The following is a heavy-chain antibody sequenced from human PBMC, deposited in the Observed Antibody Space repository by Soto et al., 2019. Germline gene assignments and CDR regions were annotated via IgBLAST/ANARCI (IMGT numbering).Heavy chain of an antibody. CDR2: IYYSGST. V-gene: IGHV4-31*03. CDR3: ARDRVPNYYFDY. Sequence: PSETLSLTCTVSGGSISSGGYYWSWIRQHPGKGLEWIGYIYYSGSTYYNPSLKSRVTISVDTSKNQFSLKLSSVTAADTAVYYCARDRVPNYYFDYWGQGTLVTVSS. J-gene: IGHJ4*02. CDR1: GGSISSGGYY.